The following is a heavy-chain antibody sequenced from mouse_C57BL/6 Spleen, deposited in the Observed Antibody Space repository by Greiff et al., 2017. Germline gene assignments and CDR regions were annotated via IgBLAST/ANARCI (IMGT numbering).Heavy chain of an antibody. Sequence: QVHVKQPGAELVKPGASVKMSCKASGYTFTSYWITWVKQRPGQGLEWIGDIYPGSGSTNYNEKFKSKATLTVDTSSSTAYMQLSSLTSEDSAVDYCARSGGGNYEGDYWGQGTSVTVSS. J-gene: IGHJ4*01. CDR3: ARSGGGNYEGDY. D-gene: IGHD2-1*01. V-gene: IGHV1-55*01. CDR1: GYTFTSYW. CDR2: IYPGSGST.